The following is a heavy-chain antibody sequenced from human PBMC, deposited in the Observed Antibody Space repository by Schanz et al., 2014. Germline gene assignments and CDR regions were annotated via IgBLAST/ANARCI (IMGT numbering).Heavy chain of an antibody. CDR3: ARDNRYYLFDY. CDR2: VSRSTPDI. V-gene: IGHV3-48*01. Sequence: EVQLVQSGGGLVQPGGSLRLSCEASGFSFGNYGMSWVRQAPGKGLEWVSYVSRSTPDIYYADSVKGRFTMSRDNAKNTLYLQVGSLSAEDAAVYFCARDNRYYLFDYWGQGALVTVSS. J-gene: IGHJ4*02. CDR1: GFSFGNYG. D-gene: IGHD3-16*02.